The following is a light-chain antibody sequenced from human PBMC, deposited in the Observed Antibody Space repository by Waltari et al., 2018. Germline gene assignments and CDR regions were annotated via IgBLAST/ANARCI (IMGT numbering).Light chain of an antibody. CDR2: DVS. CDR1: SSDVGGYNH. CDR3: SSYTSSSTVV. V-gene: IGLV2-14*01. J-gene: IGLJ2*01. Sequence: QSALPQPASVSGSPGQSTTISCTGTSSDVGGYNHVPWYQQPPGKAPKRMIYDVSKRPSGVSNRFSGSKSGNTASLTISGLQAEDEADYYCSSYTSSSTVVFGGGTKLTVL.